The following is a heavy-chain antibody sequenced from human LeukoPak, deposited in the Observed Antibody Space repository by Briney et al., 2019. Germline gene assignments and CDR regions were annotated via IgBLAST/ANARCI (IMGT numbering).Heavy chain of an antibody. V-gene: IGHV4-61*02. CDR3: ARSYRSSSVLSYYYYYMDV. CDR1: GDSMSSGTYY. Sequence: PSQTLSLPCTVSGDSMSSGTYYWTWIRQPAGKGVEWIGRIYPSGNTNYNPSLQIRVTMSVDTSKNQFSLNLSSVTAADTAVHYCARSYRSSSVLSYYYYYMDVWGKGTTVTVSS. J-gene: IGHJ6*03. CDR2: IYPSGNT. D-gene: IGHD6-13*01.